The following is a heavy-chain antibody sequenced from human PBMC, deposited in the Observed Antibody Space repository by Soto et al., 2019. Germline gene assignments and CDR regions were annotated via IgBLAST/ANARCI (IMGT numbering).Heavy chain of an antibody. D-gene: IGHD2-15*01. J-gene: IGHJ6*02. CDR2: IYYSGST. CDR1: GGSISSSSYY. Sequence: SETLSLTCTVSGGSISSSSYYWGWIRQPPGKGLEWIGSIYYSGSTYYNPSLKSRVTISVDTSKNQFSLKLSSVTAADTAVYYCVVVAARDYYYYGMDVWGQGTTVTVSS. CDR3: VVVAARDYYYYGMDV. V-gene: IGHV4-39*01.